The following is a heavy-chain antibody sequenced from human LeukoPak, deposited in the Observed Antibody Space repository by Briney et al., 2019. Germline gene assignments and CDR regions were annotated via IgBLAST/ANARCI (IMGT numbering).Heavy chain of an antibody. Sequence: SETLSLTCTVSGGSISSSSYYWGWIRQPPGKGLEWIGSIYYSGSTNYNPALKSRVTISVDTSKNQFSLKLSSVTAADTAVYYCARHRSGWLQSSFDYWGQGTLVTVSS. V-gene: IGHV4-39*01. D-gene: IGHD5-24*01. CDR1: GGSISSSSYY. J-gene: IGHJ4*02. CDR2: IYYSGST. CDR3: ARHRSGWLQSSFDY.